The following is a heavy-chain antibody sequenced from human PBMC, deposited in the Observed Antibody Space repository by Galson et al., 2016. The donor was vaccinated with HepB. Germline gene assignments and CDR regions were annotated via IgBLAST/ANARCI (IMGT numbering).Heavy chain of an antibody. Sequence: WVRQARGQRLECVGWIVVGSGDSNYAQKFEERVTITRDMSTTTAYMDLSSLRVEDTATYHCTKRCMTNTCHNADDFWGQGTLVTVSS. CDR2: IVVGSGDS. J-gene: IGHJ4*02. CDR3: TKRCMTNTCHNADDF. D-gene: IGHD2-8*01. V-gene: IGHV1-58*01.